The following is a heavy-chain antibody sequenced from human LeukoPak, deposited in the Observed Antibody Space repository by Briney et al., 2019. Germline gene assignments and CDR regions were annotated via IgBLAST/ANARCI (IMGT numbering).Heavy chain of an antibody. CDR3: ARDRGGGHMDV. J-gene: IGHJ6*03. V-gene: IGHV3-53*05. D-gene: IGHD2-15*01. CDR2: IYSCGST. CDR1: GFTVSSNY. Sequence: GGSLRLSCAASGFTVSSNYMSWVRQAPGKGLEWVSVIYSCGSTYYADSVKGRFTISRDNSKNTLYLQMNSLRAEDTAVYYCARDRGGGHMDVWGKGTTVTISS.